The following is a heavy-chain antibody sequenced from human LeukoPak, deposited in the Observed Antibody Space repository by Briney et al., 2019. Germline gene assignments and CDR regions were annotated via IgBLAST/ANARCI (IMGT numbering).Heavy chain of an antibody. V-gene: IGHV3-21*01. Sequence: GGSLRLSCVASGFTFSSYSMHWVRQAPGKGLEWVSSISESSSHIYYTDSVEGRFTISRDNIKNSLYLQMNSLRAEDTAVYYCARSVNPGYCSSTSCQGGDYYYYYGMDVWGQGTTVTVSS. J-gene: IGHJ6*02. CDR2: ISESSSHI. CDR1: GFTFSSYS. CDR3: ARSVNPGYCSSTSCQGGDYYYYYGMDV. D-gene: IGHD2-2*01.